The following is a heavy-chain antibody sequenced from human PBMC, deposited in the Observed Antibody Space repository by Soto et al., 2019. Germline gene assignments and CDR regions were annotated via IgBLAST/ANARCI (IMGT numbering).Heavy chain of an antibody. V-gene: IGHV1-18*01. CDR1: GYTFTSYG. Sequence: QVQLVQSGAEVKKPGASVKVSCKASGYTFTSYGISWVRQAPGQGLEWMGWISAYNGNTNYAQKLQGRVTMTTDPSTSTAYMQQRRLRSDDTAVYCCARDGVLGDNYYFDGMDVWGQGTTVTVSS. CDR3: ARDGVLGDNYYFDGMDV. CDR2: ISAYNGNT. D-gene: IGHD2-8*02. J-gene: IGHJ6*02.